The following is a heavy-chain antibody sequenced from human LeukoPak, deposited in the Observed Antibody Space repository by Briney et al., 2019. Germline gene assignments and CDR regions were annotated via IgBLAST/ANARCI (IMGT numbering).Heavy chain of an antibody. CDR3: ARLDFWSGPGFDY. CDR2: IYYSGST. J-gene: IGHJ4*02. V-gene: IGHV4-59*01. CDR1: GGSISSYY. Sequence: KASETLSLTCTVSGGSISSYYWSWIRQPPGKGLEWIGYIYYSGSTNYNPSLKSRVTISVDTSKNQFSLKLSSVTAADTAVYYCARLDFWSGPGFDYWGQGTLVTVSS. D-gene: IGHD3-3*01.